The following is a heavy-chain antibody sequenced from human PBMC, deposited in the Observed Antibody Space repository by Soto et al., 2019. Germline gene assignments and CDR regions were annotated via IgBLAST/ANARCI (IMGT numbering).Heavy chain of an antibody. CDR1: GFTFSSYA. V-gene: IGHV3-30-3*01. D-gene: IGHD6-13*01. CDR2: ISYDGSNK. Sequence: QVQLVESGGGVVQPGRSLRLSCAASGFTFSSYAMHWVRQAPGKGLEWVAVISYDGSNKYYADSVKGRFTISRDNSRNTLYLQMNSPRAEDTAGYYCARDRIDSSSWHDYWGQGTLVTVSS. CDR3: ARDRIDSSSWHDY. J-gene: IGHJ4*02.